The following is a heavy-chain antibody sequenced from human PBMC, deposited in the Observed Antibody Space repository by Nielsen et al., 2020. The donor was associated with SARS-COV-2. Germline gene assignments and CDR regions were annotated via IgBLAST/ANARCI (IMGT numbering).Heavy chain of an antibody. V-gene: IGHV3-30*04. D-gene: IGHD4-23*01. CDR1: GFTFSSHA. CDR3: AKWGSYGGKGVGGMDV. CDR2: ISYDGSNT. J-gene: IGHJ6*02. Sequence: GGSLKISCAASGFTFSSHALHWVRQAPGKGLEWVAFISYDGSNTYYADSVKGRFSISRDNSKNTLYLQMNSLRAEDTAVYYCAKWGSYGGKGVGGMDVWGQGTTVTVSS.